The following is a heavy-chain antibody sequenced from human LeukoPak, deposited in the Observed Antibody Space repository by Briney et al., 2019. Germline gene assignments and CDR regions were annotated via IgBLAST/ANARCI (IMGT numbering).Heavy chain of an antibody. J-gene: IGHJ4*02. D-gene: IGHD1-26*01. Sequence: SVKVSCKASGGTFSSYAISWVRQAPGQGLEWMGGIIPIFGTANYAQKFQGRVTMTRDTSTSTVYMELSSLRSEDTAVYYCARDIGGSYYVFWGQGTLVTVSS. CDR2: IIPIFGTA. V-gene: IGHV1-69*05. CDR1: GGTFSSYA. CDR3: ARDIGGSYYVF.